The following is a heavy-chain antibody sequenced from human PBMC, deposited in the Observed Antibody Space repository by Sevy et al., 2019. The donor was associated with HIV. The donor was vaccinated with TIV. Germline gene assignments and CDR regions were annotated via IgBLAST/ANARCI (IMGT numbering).Heavy chain of an antibody. D-gene: IGHD3-22*01. Sequence: GGSLRLSCVASGFTFRSYTMKWVRQAPGKGLECVSSISSSGSYIYYADSVKGRFTISREDVKNSLYLQMNTLRAEDAALYYCARVRPYDTSDFDYWGQGTLVTVSS. J-gene: IGHJ4*02. CDR2: ISSSGSYI. V-gene: IGHV3-21*01. CDR1: GFTFRSYT. CDR3: ARVRPYDTSDFDY.